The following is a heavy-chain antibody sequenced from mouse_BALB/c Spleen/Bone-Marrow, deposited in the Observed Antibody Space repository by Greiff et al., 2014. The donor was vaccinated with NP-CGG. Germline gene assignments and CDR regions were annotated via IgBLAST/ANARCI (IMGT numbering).Heavy chain of an antibody. Sequence: VQLKESGGGLVQPGGSLRISCTTSGFTFTDYYMSWVRQPPGKALEWLAFIRNKAYGYTTEYSASVRGRFTISRDNSQSILYLQMNTLRAEDSATYYCARFPMDYWGQGTSVTVSS. CDR2: IRNKAYGYTT. J-gene: IGHJ4*01. CDR3: ARFPMDY. CDR1: GFTFTDYY. V-gene: IGHV7-3*02.